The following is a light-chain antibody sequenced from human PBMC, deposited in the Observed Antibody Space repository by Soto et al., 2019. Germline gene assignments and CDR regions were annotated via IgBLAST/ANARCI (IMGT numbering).Light chain of an antibody. V-gene: IGLV2-14*01. Sequence: QSALTQPASVSGSPGQSITISYSGPTSDIHDFNSISWYRHHPGKAPRLIVYDVNKRPSGISPRFSGSKSGLTASLTISGLQGEDEADYFCTTYTAKNTLVFGTGTKVTVL. J-gene: IGLJ1*01. CDR3: TTYTAKNTLV. CDR2: DVN. CDR1: TSDIHDFNS.